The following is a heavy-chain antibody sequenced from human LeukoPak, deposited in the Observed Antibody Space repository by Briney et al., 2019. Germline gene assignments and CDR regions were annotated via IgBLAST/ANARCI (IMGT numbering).Heavy chain of an antibody. J-gene: IGHJ4*02. Sequence: GGSLRLSCVGSGFIVRNNYMSWVRQAPWKGLEWVSVVYSGGDTYYADFVMGRFTISRDKSKNTLFLQMNNLRAEDTAVYYCARAGYSYGRGYFDYWGQGTLVTVSS. CDR3: ARAGYSYGRGYFDY. CDR2: VYSGGDT. D-gene: IGHD5-18*01. V-gene: IGHV3-53*01. CDR1: GFIVRNNY.